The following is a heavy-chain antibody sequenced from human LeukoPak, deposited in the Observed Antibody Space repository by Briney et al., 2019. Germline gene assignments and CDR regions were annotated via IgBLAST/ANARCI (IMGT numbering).Heavy chain of an antibody. V-gene: IGHV1-18*01. Sequence: ASVKVSCKTSGYTFTTYGISWVRQAPGQGLEWMGWISAYNGNRSYTQNLQGRDTITTDTYTRTAYMELRSLRSDDTAVYYCARDSYLKLSLEIATINSLRYGMDVWGQGTTVTVSS. CDR3: ARDSYLKLSLEIATINSLRYGMDV. CDR2: ISAYNGNR. CDR1: GYTFTTYG. J-gene: IGHJ6*02. D-gene: IGHD5-24*01.